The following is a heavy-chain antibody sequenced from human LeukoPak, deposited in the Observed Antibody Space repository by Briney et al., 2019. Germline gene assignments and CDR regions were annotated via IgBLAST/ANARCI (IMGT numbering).Heavy chain of an antibody. J-gene: IGHJ4*02. CDR1: GFTFSSYA. CDR3: ARSGSRPYYDFWSGYSYYFDY. V-gene: IGHV3-30*01. Sequence: PGRSLRLSYAASGFTFSSYAMHWVRQAPGKGLEWVAVISYDGSNKYYADSVKGRFTISRDNSKNTLYLQMNSLRAEDTAVYYCARSGSRPYYDFWSGYSYYFDYWGQGTLVTVSS. CDR2: ISYDGSNK. D-gene: IGHD3-3*01.